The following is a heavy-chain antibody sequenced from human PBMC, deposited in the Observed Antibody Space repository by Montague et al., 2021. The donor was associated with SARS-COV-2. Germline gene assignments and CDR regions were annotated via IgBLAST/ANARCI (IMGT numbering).Heavy chain of an antibody. Sequence: SETLSLTCSVSGGSISGYYWSWIRQPPGKGLEWIGYIYHSGNTNYNPSLKSRVSISVDTSKNQFSLRLSSVTAADTAVYHCARVYRIELWQTNWYFGLWGRGTLVTVSS. V-gene: IGHV4-59*01. CDR2: IYHSGNT. J-gene: IGHJ2*01. D-gene: IGHD5-18*01. CDR1: GGSISGYY. CDR3: ARVYRIELWQTNWYFGL.